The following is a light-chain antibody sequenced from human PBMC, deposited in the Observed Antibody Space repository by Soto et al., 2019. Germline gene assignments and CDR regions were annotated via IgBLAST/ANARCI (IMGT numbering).Light chain of an antibody. CDR3: ASHTTPNTRV. V-gene: IGLV2-14*03. CDR1: SSDVGAYDY. J-gene: IGLJ1*01. Sequence: QSALTQPAAVSGSPGQSIAISCTGTSSDVGAYDYVSWYQQHPDRAPRLVIYEVSNRPPGVSNRFSGSKSVNTATLTISGLQAEDEADYYCASHTTPNTRVFGTGTKVTVL. CDR2: EVS.